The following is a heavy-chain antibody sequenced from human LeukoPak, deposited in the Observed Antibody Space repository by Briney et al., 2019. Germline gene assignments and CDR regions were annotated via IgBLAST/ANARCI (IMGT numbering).Heavy chain of an antibody. CDR3: ARGSHENPYYYDSSGYYLDY. CDR2: IRYDGSNK. D-gene: IGHD3-22*01. CDR1: GFTFSSSG. Sequence: PGGSLRLSCAASGFTFSSSGMHWVRQAPGKGLEWVAFIRYDGSNKYYADSVKGRFTISRDNSKNTLYLQMNSLRAEDTAVYYCARGSHENPYYYDSSGYYLDYWGQGTLVTVSS. J-gene: IGHJ4*02. V-gene: IGHV3-30*02.